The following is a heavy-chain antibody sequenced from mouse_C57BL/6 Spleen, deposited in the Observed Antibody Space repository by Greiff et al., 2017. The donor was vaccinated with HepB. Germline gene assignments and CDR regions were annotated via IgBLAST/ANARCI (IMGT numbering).Heavy chain of an antibody. CDR2: IYPGGGYT. Sequence: VQLQQSGAELVRPGTSVKMSCKASGYTFTNYWIGWAKQRPGHGLEWIGDIYPGGGYTNYNEKFKGKATLTADKSSSTAYMQLSSLTSEDSAVYFCARKDPGYAMDYWGQGTSVTVSS. CDR1: GYTFTNYW. J-gene: IGHJ4*01. V-gene: IGHV1-63*01. CDR3: ARKDPGYAMDY.